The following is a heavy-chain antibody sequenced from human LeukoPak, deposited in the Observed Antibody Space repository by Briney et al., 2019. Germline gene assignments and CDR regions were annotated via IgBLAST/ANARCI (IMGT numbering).Heavy chain of an antibody. J-gene: IGHJ4*02. CDR2: IYYSGST. Sequence: SETLSLTCTVSGGSISSHYWSWIRQPPGKGLEWIGYIYYSGSTNYNPSLKSRVTISVDTSKNQFSLKLSSVTAADTAVYYCARRSLGATAIDYWGQGTLVTVSS. V-gene: IGHV4-59*11. D-gene: IGHD2-21*02. CDR1: GGSISSHY. CDR3: ARRSLGATAIDY.